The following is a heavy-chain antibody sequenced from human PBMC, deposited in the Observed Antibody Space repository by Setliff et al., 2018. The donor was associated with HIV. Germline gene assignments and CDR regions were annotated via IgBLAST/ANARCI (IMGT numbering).Heavy chain of an antibody. J-gene: IGHJ6*02. CDR1: GYTFTNYY. CDR2: ISGYSGHT. CDR3: ASEAGAHYYYYGMDV. Sequence: ASVKVSCKASGYTFTNYYMHWVRQAPGQGLEWIGWISGYSGHTSYAQKIQGRVTMTTDTSTSTAYMELSSLRSEDTAVYYCASEAGAHYYYYGMDVWGQGTTVTVSS. V-gene: IGHV1-18*04. D-gene: IGHD3-10*01.